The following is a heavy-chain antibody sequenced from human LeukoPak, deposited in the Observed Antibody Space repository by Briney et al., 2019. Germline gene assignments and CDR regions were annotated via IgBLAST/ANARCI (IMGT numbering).Heavy chain of an antibody. CDR2: ISSSSSYI. Sequence: GGSLRLSCAASGFTFSSYWMNWVRQAPGKGLEWVSSISSSSSYIYYADSVKGRFTISRDNAKNSLYLQMNSLRAEDTAVYYCARGAVAGTFDYWGQGTLVTVSS. CDR3: ARGAVAGTFDY. J-gene: IGHJ4*02. V-gene: IGHV3-21*01. CDR1: GFTFSSYW. D-gene: IGHD6-19*01.